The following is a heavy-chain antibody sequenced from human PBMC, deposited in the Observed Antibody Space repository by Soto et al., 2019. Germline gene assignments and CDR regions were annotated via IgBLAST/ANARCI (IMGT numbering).Heavy chain of an antibody. CDR2: IYYSGST. V-gene: IGHV4-31*03. D-gene: IGHD3-10*01. CDR1: GGSISSGGYY. CDR3: ARVWGGAFDF. J-gene: IGHJ3*01. Sequence: SETLSLTCTVSGGSISSGGYYWSWIRQHPGKGLEWIGYIYYSGSTYYIPSLKSRVTISVDTSKNQFSLKLSSVTAADTAVYYCARVWGGAFDFWGQGTMVTVSS.